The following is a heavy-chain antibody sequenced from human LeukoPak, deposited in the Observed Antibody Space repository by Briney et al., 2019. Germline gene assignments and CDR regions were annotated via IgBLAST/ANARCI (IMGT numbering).Heavy chain of an antibody. CDR3: ALYCGGGSCYSMGGAFDI. Sequence: GGSLRLSCAASGFTFSDYYMSWVRQAPGKGLEWVSAICGNGDSTYYVDSVKGRFTISRDNSKNTLYLQMNSLRAEDTAVYYCALYCGGGSCYSMGGAFDIWGQGTVVTVSS. V-gene: IGHV3-23*01. D-gene: IGHD2-15*01. CDR2: ICGNGDST. J-gene: IGHJ3*02. CDR1: GFTFSDYY.